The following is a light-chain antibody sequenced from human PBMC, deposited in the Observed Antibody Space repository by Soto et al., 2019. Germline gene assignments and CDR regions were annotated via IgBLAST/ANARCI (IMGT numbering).Light chain of an antibody. CDR3: QQAASFPIT. CDR2: TAS. Sequence: DSQMTQSPSSLSASVGERVTITCRASQGVSTWLAWYQQKPGKAPNLLIYTASSLQSGVPSRFSGSGSGTDFTLTINGLQPEDFATYYCQQAASFPITFGQGTRLETK. V-gene: IGKV1-12*01. J-gene: IGKJ5*01. CDR1: QGVSTW.